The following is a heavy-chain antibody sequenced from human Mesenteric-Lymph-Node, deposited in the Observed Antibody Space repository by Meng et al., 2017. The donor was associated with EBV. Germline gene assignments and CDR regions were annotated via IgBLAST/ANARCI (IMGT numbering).Heavy chain of an antibody. Sequence: QVQSQASGPGLVTPSGPLSITWSGSGCDISSSSWWSWVRQPPGKGLEWLGEIYHSSGTTNYNPSLKSRVTISLDKSKNQFSLNLSSVTAADTAVYYCARLPPTTGYGTARSYWGQGTLVTVSS. CDR2: IYHSSGTT. V-gene: IGHV4-4*02. CDR1: GCDISSSSW. CDR3: ARLPPTTGYGTARSY. D-gene: IGHD6-13*01. J-gene: IGHJ4*02.